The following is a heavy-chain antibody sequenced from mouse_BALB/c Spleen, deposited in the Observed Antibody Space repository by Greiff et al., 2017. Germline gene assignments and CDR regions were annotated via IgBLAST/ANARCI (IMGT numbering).Heavy chain of an antibody. Sequence: VQLQQSGPGLVQPSQSLSFTCTVSGFSLTSYGVHWVRQSPGKGLEWLGVIWSGGSTDYNAAFISRLSISKDNSKSQVFFKMNSLQANDTAIYYCARKSLVTRGYAMDYGGQGTSVTVSS. CDR1: GFSLTSYG. V-gene: IGHV2-2*02. CDR3: ARKSLVTRGYAMDY. J-gene: IGHJ4*01. D-gene: IGHD2-10*02. CDR2: IWSGGST.